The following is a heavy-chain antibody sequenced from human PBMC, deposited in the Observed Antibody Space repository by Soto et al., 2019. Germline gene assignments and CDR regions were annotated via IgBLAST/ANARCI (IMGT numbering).Heavy chain of an antibody. D-gene: IGHD6-19*01. V-gene: IGHV1-58*01. Sequence: LVQSGPDVKNPXTXVKVSCKTSGFTFGSSAVQWVRQVRGQRLEWKGWNVVTSGYSNVAQKFXXXXXXXXXXXXXXAFMELSSLTSEDSAMYYCAADVIGVAGDFDHWGQGTLVSVSS. CDR2: NVVTSGYS. CDR1: GFTFGSSA. CDR3: AADVIGVAGDFDH. J-gene: IGHJ4*02.